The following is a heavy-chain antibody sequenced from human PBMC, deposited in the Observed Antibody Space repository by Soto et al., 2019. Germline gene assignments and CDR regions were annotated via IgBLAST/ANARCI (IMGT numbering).Heavy chain of an antibody. V-gene: IGHV3-11*06. CDR2: ISSSGSYT. CDR1: GFTFSDYY. Sequence: LRLSCAASGFTFSDYYMSWIRQAPGKGLEWVSYISSSGSYTNYADSVKGRFTISRDNAKNSLYLQRNSLRAEDTAVYYCARVLPELNWFDPWGQGTLVTAPQ. D-gene: IGHD1-1*01. CDR3: ARVLPELNWFDP. J-gene: IGHJ5*02.